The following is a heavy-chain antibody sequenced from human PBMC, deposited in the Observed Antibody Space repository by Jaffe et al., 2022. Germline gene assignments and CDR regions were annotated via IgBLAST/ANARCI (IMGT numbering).Heavy chain of an antibody. CDR1: GYTFTGYY. CDR3: ARDTVLTPSYGDYAWEGI. D-gene: IGHD4-17*01. J-gene: IGHJ3*02. V-gene: IGHV1-2*02. Sequence: QVQLVQSGAEVKKPGASVKVSCKASGYTFTGYYMHWVRQAPGQGLEWMGWINPNSGGTNYAQKFQGRVTMTRDTSISTAYMELSRLRSDDTAVYYCARDTVLTPSYGDYAWEGIWGQGTMVTVSS. CDR2: INPNSGGT.